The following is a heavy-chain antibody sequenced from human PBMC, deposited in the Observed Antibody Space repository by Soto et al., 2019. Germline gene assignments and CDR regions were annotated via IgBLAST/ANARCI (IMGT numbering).Heavy chain of an antibody. D-gene: IGHD1-26*01. Sequence: QVQLVQSGAEVKKPGASVKVSCKASGYTFSSYYMHWLRQAPGQGLEWMGMINPSGGTTTYAQKFQGRVTVIRDTATSTAYMELRSLRSDDTAVYYCARDEYYAGVGLFDPWGQGTLVTVSS. J-gene: IGHJ5*02. V-gene: IGHV1-46*01. CDR3: ARDEYYAGVGLFDP. CDR1: GYTFSSYY. CDR2: INPSGGTT.